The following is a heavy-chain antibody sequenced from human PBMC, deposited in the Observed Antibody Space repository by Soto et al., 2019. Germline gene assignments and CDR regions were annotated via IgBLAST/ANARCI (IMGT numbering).Heavy chain of an antibody. J-gene: IGHJ6*02. D-gene: IGHD4-17*01. Sequence: SGPTLVNPTHPLTLTCTFSGFSLSTSGVGVGWIRQPPGRALEWLAHFFSDVERSYXTSMXSRLTMSQDTSATQVVVTMTNIDLQDTRTYFCARKNADADSQYYAMDVWRPGTPVSVSS. CDR3: ARKNADADSQYYAMDV. CDR2: FFSDVER. CDR1: GFSLSTSGVG. V-gene: IGHV2-26*02.